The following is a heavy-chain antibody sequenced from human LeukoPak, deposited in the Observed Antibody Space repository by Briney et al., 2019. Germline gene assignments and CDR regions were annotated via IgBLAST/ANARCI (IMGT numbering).Heavy chain of an antibody. CDR3: AKVTIFGVVITPPFDY. D-gene: IGHD3-3*01. CDR1: GFTFDTYA. J-gene: IGHJ4*02. V-gene: IGHV3-23*01. Sequence: GGSLRLSCAASGFTFDTYAMSWVRQAPGEGVEWVSAISGSGGTTYYADSVKGRFTISRDNSKNTLYLQMNSLRAEDTAVYYCAKVTIFGVVITPPFDYWGQGTLVTVSS. CDR2: ISGSGGTT.